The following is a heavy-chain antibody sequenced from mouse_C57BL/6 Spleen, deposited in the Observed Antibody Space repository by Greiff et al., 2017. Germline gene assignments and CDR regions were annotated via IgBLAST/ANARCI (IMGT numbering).Heavy chain of an antibody. V-gene: IGHV5-9*01. CDR3: ARTDYVTYFDV. J-gene: IGHJ1*03. Sequence: DVMLVESGGGLVKPGGSLKLSCAASGFTFSSYTMSWVRQTPEKRLEWVATISGGGGNTYYPDSVKGRFTISRDNAKNTLYLQMISLRSEDTALYYCARTDYVTYFDVWGTGTTVTVSS. CDR1: GFTFSSYT. CDR2: ISGGGGNT. D-gene: IGHD1-1*01.